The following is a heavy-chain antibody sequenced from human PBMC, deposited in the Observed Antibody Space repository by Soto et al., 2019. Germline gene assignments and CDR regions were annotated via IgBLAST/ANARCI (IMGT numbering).Heavy chain of an antibody. Sequence: PGGSLRLSCAVSGFSVNDNYLSWVRQAPGKGLEWVSAISGSGGSTYYADSVKGRFTISRDNSKNTLYLQMNSLRAEDTAVYYCAKFPLGYYDFWSGYYYFDYWGQGTLVTVSS. CDR2: ISGSGGST. D-gene: IGHD3-3*01. CDR1: GFSVNDNY. J-gene: IGHJ4*02. V-gene: IGHV3-23*01. CDR3: AKFPLGYYDFWSGYYYFDY.